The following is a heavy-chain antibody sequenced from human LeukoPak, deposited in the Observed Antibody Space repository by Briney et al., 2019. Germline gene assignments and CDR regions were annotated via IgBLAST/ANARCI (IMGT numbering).Heavy chain of an antibody. CDR3: ATSSHYDFWSGSFDY. CDR2: ISWNSGSI. J-gene: IGHJ4*02. V-gene: IGHV3-9*03. Sequence: PGGSLRLSCAASGFTFSSYAMSWVRQAPGKGLEWVSGISWNSGSIGYADSVKGRFTISRDNAKNSLYLQMNSLRAEDMALYYCATSSHYDFWSGSFDYWGQGTLVTVSS. D-gene: IGHD3-3*01. CDR1: GFTFSSYA.